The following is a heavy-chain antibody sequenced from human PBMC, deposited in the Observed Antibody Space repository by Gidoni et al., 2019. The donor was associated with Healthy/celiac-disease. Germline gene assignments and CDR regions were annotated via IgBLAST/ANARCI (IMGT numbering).Heavy chain of an antibody. V-gene: IGHV4-31*03. CDR1: GCSISSGGYY. J-gene: IGHJ4*02. Sequence: QVQLQESGPGLVKPSQTLSLTCTVSGCSISSGGYYWSWIRQHPGKGLEWIGYIYYSGSTYYNPSLKSRVTISVDTSKNQFSLKLSSVTAADTAVYYCAREARDDYVWGSYPDYWGQGTLVTVSS. D-gene: IGHD3-16*01. CDR2: IYYSGST. CDR3: AREARDDYVWGSYPDY.